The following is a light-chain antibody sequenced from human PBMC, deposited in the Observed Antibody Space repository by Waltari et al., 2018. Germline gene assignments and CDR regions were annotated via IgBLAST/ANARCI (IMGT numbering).Light chain of an antibody. CDR2: AAS. J-gene: IGKJ4*01. CDR1: QGISSW. V-gene: IGKV1-12*01. Sequence: DIQMTQSPSSVSASVGDRVTITCRASQGISSWLAWYQKKPGKAPKVLINAASTLQGGVPSRFSGSGSGTDFTLTISSLQPEDFATYYCQQANSFPLTFGGGTKVEIK. CDR3: QQANSFPLT.